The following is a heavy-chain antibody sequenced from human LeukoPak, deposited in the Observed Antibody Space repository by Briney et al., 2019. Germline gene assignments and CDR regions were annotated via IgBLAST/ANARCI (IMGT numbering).Heavy chain of an antibody. CDR1: GYNFTGYY. D-gene: IGHD2-2*01. J-gene: IGHJ5*02. CDR3: ARDQIIPSALGLDP. V-gene: IGHV1-46*01. CDR2: INPSSGST. Sequence: ASVKISCKASGYNFTGYYIHWVRRAPGQGLEWMGLINPSSGSTGYAQKFQGRVTMTRAMSTSTVYMDLSSLRSDDTAEYYCARDQIIPSALGLDPWGQGTLVTVSS.